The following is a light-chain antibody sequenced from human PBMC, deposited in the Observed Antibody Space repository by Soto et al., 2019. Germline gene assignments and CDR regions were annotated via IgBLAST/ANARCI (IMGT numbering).Light chain of an antibody. CDR2: GAS. Sequence: EKVLTQSAVTLSLSPGERATLSCRASQSVSSSHLAWYQQKPGKAPRLLMYGASSRATGIPDRFSGGGSGADFTLTISRLEPEDFGVYYCQQYHNSILMFGQGAKVDIK. CDR3: QQYHNSILM. CDR1: QSVSSSH. J-gene: IGKJ1*01. V-gene: IGKV3-20*01.